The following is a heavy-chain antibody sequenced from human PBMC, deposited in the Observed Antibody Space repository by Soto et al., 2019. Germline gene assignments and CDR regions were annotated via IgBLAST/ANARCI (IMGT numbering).Heavy chain of an antibody. J-gene: IGHJ6*02. CDR2: ISYDGSNK. CDR1: EFSLSVYF. CDR3: ARGDPYSGVDV. D-gene: IGHD2-21*02. V-gene: IGHV3-30-3*01. Sequence: QVQLVESGGGVVQPGRSLRLSCAASEFSLSVYFMHWVRQAPGKGLEWVTAISYDGSNKNYADSVKGRFTISRDNSKNTVFLQMTSLRAEDTAVYYCARGDPYSGVDVWGQGTTVTVSS.